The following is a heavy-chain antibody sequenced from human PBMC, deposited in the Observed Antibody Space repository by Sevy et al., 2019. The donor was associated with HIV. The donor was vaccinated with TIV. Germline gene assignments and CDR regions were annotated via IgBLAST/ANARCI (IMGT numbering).Heavy chain of an antibody. CDR3: ASGAYYDSSIYSGGWFDP. CDR2: IHYSRST. CDR1: GGSISTYY. Sequence: SETLSLTCTVSGGSISTYYWTWIRQPPGRGLEWIGYIHYSRSTNYNPSLKSRVTISLDTSKNHFSVKLRSVTAADTAVYYCASGAYYDSSIYSGGWFDPWGQGTLVTVSS. V-gene: IGHV4-59*01. J-gene: IGHJ5*02. D-gene: IGHD3-22*01.